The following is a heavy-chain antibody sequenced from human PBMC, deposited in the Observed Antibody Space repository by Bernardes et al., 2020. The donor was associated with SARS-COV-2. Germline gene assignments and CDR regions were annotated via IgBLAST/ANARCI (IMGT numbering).Heavy chain of an antibody. V-gene: IGHV4-39*01. J-gene: IGHJ4*02. CDR2: IYYSGTV. CDR3: ASSPYNWNYHFDY. CDR1: GVSMPRSSYY. Sequence: ETLSLTCTVSGVSMPRSSYYWGWIRQPPGKGLEWIGTIYYSGTVYYSPSLKSRISLSVDPSRNQFSLRLKSVTAADTAVYYCASSPYNWNYHFDYWGRGTLAAVTS. D-gene: IGHD1-7*01.